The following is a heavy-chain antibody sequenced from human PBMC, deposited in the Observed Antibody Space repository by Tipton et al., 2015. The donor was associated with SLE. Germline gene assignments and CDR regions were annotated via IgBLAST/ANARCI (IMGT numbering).Heavy chain of an antibody. CDR2: IYYTGSS. Sequence: TLSLTCTVSGGSMNDYYWSWIRQPPGKGLEWIGYIYYTGSSNHNPSLKGRVTISVDTSKNQFSLKLSSVTAADTAVYYCARAQGDFDLWCRGTLVTVSS. V-gene: IGHV4-59*01. J-gene: IGHJ2*01. CDR3: ARAQGDFDL. D-gene: IGHD3-16*01. CDR1: GGSMNDYY.